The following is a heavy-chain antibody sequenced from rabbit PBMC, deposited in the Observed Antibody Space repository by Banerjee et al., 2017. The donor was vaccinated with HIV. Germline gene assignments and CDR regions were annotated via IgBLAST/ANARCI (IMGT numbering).Heavy chain of an antibody. V-gene: IGHV1S43*01. CDR1: GFSFSSSYW. Sequence: QSLEESGGDLVKPGASLTLTCTASGFSFSSSYWICWVRQAPGKGLELIACINTGSGTTYYASWAKGRFSISRSTSLDTVDLKMTSLTAADTATYFCARDLAGVIGWNFGLWGPGTLVTVS. CDR3: ARDLAGVIGWNFGL. D-gene: IGHD4-1*01. J-gene: IGHJ4*01. CDR2: INTGSGTT.